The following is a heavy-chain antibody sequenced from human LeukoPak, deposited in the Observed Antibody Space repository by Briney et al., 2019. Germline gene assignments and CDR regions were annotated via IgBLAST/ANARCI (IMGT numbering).Heavy chain of an antibody. Sequence: PGRSLRLSCAASGFTFSGYSMHWVRQAPGKGLEWVAVISYDRDNKYYADSVRGRFTISRDTSNNTLYLHLNSLRAEDTAVYYCARDPFGGKIFDFWGQGTLVTVSS. D-gene: IGHD3-10*01. CDR3: ARDPFGGKIFDF. CDR1: GFTFSGYS. V-gene: IGHV3-30*14. J-gene: IGHJ4*02. CDR2: ISYDRDNK.